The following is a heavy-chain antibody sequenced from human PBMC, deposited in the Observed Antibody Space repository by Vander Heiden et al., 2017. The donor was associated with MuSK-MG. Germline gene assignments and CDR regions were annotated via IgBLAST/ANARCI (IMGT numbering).Heavy chain of an antibody. Sequence: QVQLVQSGAEVKKPGSSVKVSCKASGGPFSSYAISWVRQAPGQGLEWMGGIIPIFGTANYAQKSQGRVTITADEPTSTAYMELSSLRSEDTAVYYCAREDYGGNSVRWYFDLWGRGTLVTVSS. CDR2: IIPIFGTA. J-gene: IGHJ2*01. V-gene: IGHV1-69*01. CDR3: AREDYGGNSVRWYFDL. D-gene: IGHD4-17*01. CDR1: GGPFSSYA.